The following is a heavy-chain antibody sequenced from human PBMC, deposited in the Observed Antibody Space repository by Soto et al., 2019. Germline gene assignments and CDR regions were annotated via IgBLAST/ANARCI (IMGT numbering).Heavy chain of an antibody. CDR3: ARDSSGWYGFDY. CDR1: GFSLGTRGVG. D-gene: IGHD6-19*01. J-gene: IGHJ4*02. V-gene: IGHV2-5*02. CDR2: IYWDDDK. Sequence: QITLKESGPTLVKPTQTLTLTCTFSGFSLGTRGVGVGWIRQPPGKALEWLALIYWDDDKRYSPSLKSRLTITKDTSRNQVVLTMAILDPVDSATYYCARDSSGWYGFDYWGQGMLVTVTS.